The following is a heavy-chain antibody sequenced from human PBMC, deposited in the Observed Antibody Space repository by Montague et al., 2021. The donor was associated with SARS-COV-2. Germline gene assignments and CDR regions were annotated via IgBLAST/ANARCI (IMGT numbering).Heavy chain of an antibody. CDR1: GDRVSRNSSA. CDR3: ARTSASSDY. V-gene: IGHV6-1*01. CDR2: TYYRSKWDN. D-gene: IGHD1-26*01. J-gene: IGHJ4*02. Sequence: CVISGDRVSRNSSAWNWIRQAPSRGGEWLGRTYYRSKWDNDYAVAVKSRRTINPDTAKNQSSLQLNSVTPEDTAVYYCARTSASSDYWGQGTLVTVS.